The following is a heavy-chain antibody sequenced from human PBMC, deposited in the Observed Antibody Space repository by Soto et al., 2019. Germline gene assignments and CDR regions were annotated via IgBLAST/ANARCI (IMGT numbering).Heavy chain of an antibody. J-gene: IGHJ4*02. CDR2: IIPIFGTA. Sequence: VASVKVSCKASGGTFSSYAISWVRQAPGQGLEWMGGIIPIFGTANYAQKFQGRVTITADESTSTAYMELSSLRSEDTAVYYCARVAIAVAGLSFDYWGQGTLVTVS. V-gene: IGHV1-69*13. CDR1: GGTFSSYA. D-gene: IGHD6-19*01. CDR3: ARVAIAVAGLSFDY.